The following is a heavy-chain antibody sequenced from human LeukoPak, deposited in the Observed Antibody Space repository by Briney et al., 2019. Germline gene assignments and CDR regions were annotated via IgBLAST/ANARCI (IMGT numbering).Heavy chain of an antibody. Sequence: ASVKVSCKASGYIFSSYHIHWVRQAPGQGLECMGIVNPGGGSPSYAQKFQGRVTMTRDTSTSTVYMELRSLRSEDTAVYYCAREGTFGYSSSSTDYWGQGTLVTVSS. CDR1: GYIFSSYH. CDR3: AREGTFGYSSSSTDY. V-gene: IGHV1-46*01. J-gene: IGHJ4*02. D-gene: IGHD6-6*01. CDR2: VNPGGGSP.